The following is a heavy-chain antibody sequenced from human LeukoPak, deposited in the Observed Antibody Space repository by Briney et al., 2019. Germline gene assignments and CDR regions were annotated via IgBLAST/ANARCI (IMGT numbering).Heavy chain of an antibody. CDR2: INPNNGAT. V-gene: IGHV1-2*02. J-gene: IGHJ4*02. CDR3: ALGSGRPSGY. Sequence: ASVKPSYKPVEHPFTPYEAIGLRGAPGQGLGWMGWINPNNGATTYAQKFQGRVSMTRETSINTAYMELSRLRSDDTSGYYCALGSGRPSGYWGQGTLVTVSS. CDR1: EHPFTPYE. D-gene: IGHD5-12*01.